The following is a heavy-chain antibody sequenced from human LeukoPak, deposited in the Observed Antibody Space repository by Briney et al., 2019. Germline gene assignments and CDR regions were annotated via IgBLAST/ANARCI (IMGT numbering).Heavy chain of an antibody. CDR2: IYHSGST. D-gene: IGHD4-23*01. CDR1: GVSISSGGYS. CDR3: ARGAGVGGNSGWFDP. V-gene: IGHV4-30-2*01. J-gene: IGHJ5*02. Sequence: SETLSLTCAVSGVSISSGGYSWRWIRQPPGKGLEWIGYIYHSGSTYYNPSLKSRVTISVDRSKNQFSLKLSSVTAADTAVYYCARGAGVGGNSGWFDPWGQGTLVTVSS.